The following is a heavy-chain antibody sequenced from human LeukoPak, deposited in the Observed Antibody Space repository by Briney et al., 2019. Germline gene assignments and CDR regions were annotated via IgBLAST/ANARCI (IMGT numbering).Heavy chain of an antibody. V-gene: IGHV3-23*01. Sequence: PGGSLRLSCAASGFTFSSYAMRWVRRAPGKGLEWVSTNSGSGGSTYYADSVRGRFTISRDNSKNTLHLQMNSLRADDTAVYYCAKSLSDAYDYWGQGTPVTVSS. CDR2: NSGSGGST. CDR3: AKSLSDAYDY. CDR1: GFTFSSYA. J-gene: IGHJ4*02.